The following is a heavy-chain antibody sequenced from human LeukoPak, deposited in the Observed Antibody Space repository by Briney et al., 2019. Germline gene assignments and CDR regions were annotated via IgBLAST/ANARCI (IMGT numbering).Heavy chain of an antibody. V-gene: IGHV1-2*02. Sequence: ASVKVSCKASGYTFTGYYMHWVRQAPGQGLERMGWINPNSGGTNYAQKFQGRVTMTRDTSISTAYMELSRLRSDDTAVYYCARDERRWELGWFDPWGQGTLVTVSS. CDR2: INPNSGGT. CDR3: ARDERRWELGWFDP. D-gene: IGHD1-26*01. CDR1: GYTFTGYY. J-gene: IGHJ5*02.